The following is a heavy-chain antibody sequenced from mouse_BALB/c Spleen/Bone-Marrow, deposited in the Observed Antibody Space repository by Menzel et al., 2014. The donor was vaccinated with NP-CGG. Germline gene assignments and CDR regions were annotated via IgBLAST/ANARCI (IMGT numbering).Heavy chain of an antibody. CDR3: ARGAY. Sequence: VQLQHSGPELVKPGVSVKISCKASGYSITGYYMHWVKQSHVKSLEWIGRINPYNGATTYSQSFKDKASLTVDESSNTAYMDLHSLTSEDSAVYYCARGAYWGQGTLVTVPA. J-gene: IGHJ3*01. CDR2: INPYNGAT. CDR1: GYSITGYY. V-gene: IGHV1-31*01.